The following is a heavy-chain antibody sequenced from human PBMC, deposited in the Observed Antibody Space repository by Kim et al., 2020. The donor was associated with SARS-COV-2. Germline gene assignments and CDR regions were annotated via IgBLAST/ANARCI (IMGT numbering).Heavy chain of an antibody. D-gene: IGHD3-10*01. CDR3: AREGSGSYNWLDP. V-gene: IGHV1-3*01. Sequence: ASVKVSCKASGYTFDTFSLYWLRQAPGQRFEWMGWVNGGNGNTRYSQNFQGRLTITRDTSVSASYMELTSLTSEDTAVYYCAREGSGSYNWLDPWGQGTLVTISS. CDR1: GYTFDTFS. CDR2: VNGGNGNT. J-gene: IGHJ5*02.